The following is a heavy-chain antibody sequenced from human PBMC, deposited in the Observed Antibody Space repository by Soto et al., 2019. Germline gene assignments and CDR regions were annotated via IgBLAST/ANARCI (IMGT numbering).Heavy chain of an antibody. CDR3: ARDSVLRYFDWSMRFRWFDP. Sequence: ASVKVSCKASGYTFTSYYMHWVRQAPGQGLEWMGIINPSGGSTSYAQKFQGRVTMTRDTSTSTVYMELSSLRSEDTAVYYCARDSVLRYFDWSMRFRWFDPWGQGTLVTVSS. D-gene: IGHD3-9*01. J-gene: IGHJ5*02. V-gene: IGHV1-46*01. CDR1: GYTFTSYY. CDR2: INPSGGST.